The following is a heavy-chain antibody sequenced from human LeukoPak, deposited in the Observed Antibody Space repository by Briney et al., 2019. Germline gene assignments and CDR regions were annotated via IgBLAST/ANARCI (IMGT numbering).Heavy chain of an antibody. CDR1: GFTFSSYA. J-gene: IGHJ4*02. Sequence: GGSLRLSCAASGFTFSSYAMSWVRQAPGKGLEWVSAISGSGGSTYYADSVKGRFTISRDNSKNTLYLQMNSLRAEDTAVYYCAKLTSGSGSSALFDYWGQGTLVTASS. D-gene: IGHD3-10*01. CDR2: ISGSGGST. CDR3: AKLTSGSGSSALFDY. V-gene: IGHV3-23*01.